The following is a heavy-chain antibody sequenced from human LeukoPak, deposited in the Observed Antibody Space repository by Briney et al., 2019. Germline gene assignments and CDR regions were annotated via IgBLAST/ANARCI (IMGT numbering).Heavy chain of an antibody. CDR2: IGGSGADT. D-gene: IGHD1-1*01. J-gene: IGHJ4*02. Sequence: GGSLRLPCATSGFTFTSHSMSCVRQAPGKGLEWVSGIGGSGADTYYADSVKGRFTISRDNSKNTLFLQMDSLRAEDTAVYYCGKDRQLDCWGQGTLVTVSS. V-gene: IGHV3-23*01. CDR1: GFTFTSHS. CDR3: GKDRQLDC.